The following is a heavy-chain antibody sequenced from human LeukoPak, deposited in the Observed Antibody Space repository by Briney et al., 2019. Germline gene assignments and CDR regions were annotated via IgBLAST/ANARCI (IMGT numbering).Heavy chain of an antibody. J-gene: IGHJ6*03. CDR2: INHSGST. CDR1: GGSFSGYY. V-gene: IGHV4-34*01. Sequence: SETLSHTCAVYGGSFSGYYWNWIRQPPGKGLEWIGEINHSGSTYYNPSLKSRLTISVDTSKNQFSLKLSSVTAADTAVYYCARRYSNYVGYYYYYMDVWGKGTTVTVSS. D-gene: IGHD4-11*01. CDR3: ARRYSNYVGYYYYYMDV.